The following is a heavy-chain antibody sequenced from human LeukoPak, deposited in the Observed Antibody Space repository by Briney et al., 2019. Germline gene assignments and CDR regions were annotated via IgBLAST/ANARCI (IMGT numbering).Heavy chain of an antibody. J-gene: IGHJ6*02. CDR1: GGSISSYY. D-gene: IGHD6-6*01. Sequence: PSETLSLTCTVSGGSISSYYWSWIRQPPGKGLEWLGYIYYSGSTNYNPSLKSRVTISVDTSKNQFSLKLSSVTAADTAVYYCARAGSIAARPYGMDVWGQGTTVTVSS. V-gene: IGHV4-59*01. CDR2: IYYSGST. CDR3: ARAGSIAARPYGMDV.